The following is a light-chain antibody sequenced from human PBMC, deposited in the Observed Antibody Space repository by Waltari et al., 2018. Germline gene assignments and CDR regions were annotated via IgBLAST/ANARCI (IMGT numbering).Light chain of an antibody. V-gene: IGLV1-44*01. CDR3: ALWDDSLTGWV. CDR2: SNS. CDR1: SSNIGSNT. J-gene: IGLJ3*02. Sequence: QSVLTQPPSASGTPEQRVTISCSGSSSNIGSNTVNWYQQLPGTAPKLLIYSNSRRPSGVPDRFSGSKSGTSASLAISGLQSEDEADYYCALWDDSLTGWVFGGGTKLTVL.